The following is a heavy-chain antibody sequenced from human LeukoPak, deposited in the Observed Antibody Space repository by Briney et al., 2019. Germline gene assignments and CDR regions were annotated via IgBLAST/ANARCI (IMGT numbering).Heavy chain of an antibody. D-gene: IGHD3-9*01. CDR1: GGSISSYY. CDR3: ARDLRDYDILTGYYSAFDI. CDR2: IYYSGST. J-gene: IGHJ3*02. Sequence: SETLSLTCTVSGGSISSYYWSWIRQPPGKGLEWIGYIYYSGSTNYNSSLKSRVTISVDTSKNQFSLKLSSVTAADTAVYYCARDLRDYDILTGYYSAFDIWGQGTMVTVSS. V-gene: IGHV4-59*01.